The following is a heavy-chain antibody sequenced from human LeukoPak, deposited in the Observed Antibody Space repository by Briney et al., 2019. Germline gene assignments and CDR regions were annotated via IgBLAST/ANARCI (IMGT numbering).Heavy chain of an antibody. CDR3: GKTTVGYSSGQKPAWPVDY. V-gene: IGHV3-21*04. CDR1: VFTFSRYS. CDR2: IDSSSRYI. D-gene: IGHD5-18*01. J-gene: IGHJ4*02. Sequence: GGSLRLSCAASVFTFSRYSMNWVRQALGKGLEWVSSIDSSSRYIYYADSVKGRFTISRDNAKNSLHLQMNSLRAEDTAVYYCGKTTVGYSSGQKPAWPVDYWGQGTLVTVSS.